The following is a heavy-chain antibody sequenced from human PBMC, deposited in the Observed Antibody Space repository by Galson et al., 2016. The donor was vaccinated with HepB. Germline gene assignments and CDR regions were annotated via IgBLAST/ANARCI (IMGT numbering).Heavy chain of an antibody. CDR1: GASISSSSYF. Sequence: ETLSLTCTVSGASISSSSYFWGWIRQTPGKGLDWIGSIYYSGTTYYNPSLKSRALISVDTSKNQFSLKLSSVTAADTAVYYCARGGYSPMDVWGQGTLVTVSS. V-gene: IGHV4-39*07. CDR2: IYYSGTT. D-gene: IGHD2-15*01. J-gene: IGHJ4*02. CDR3: ARGGYSPMDV.